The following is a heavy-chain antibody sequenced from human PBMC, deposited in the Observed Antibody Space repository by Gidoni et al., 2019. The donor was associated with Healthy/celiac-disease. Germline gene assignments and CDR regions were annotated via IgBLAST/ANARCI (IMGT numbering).Heavy chain of an antibody. CDR1: GFSRSTSGLR. Sequence: QVTLKESGPALVKPTQTLTLTCTFSGFSRSTSGLRVSRLRQPPGKALEWLARIDWDDDKFYSTSLKTRLTISKDTSKNQVVLTKTNMDPVDTATYYCARIIARGYFDYWGQGTLVTVSS. CDR2: IDWDDDK. D-gene: IGHD2-15*01. CDR3: ARIIARGYFDY. V-gene: IGHV2-70*04. J-gene: IGHJ4*02.